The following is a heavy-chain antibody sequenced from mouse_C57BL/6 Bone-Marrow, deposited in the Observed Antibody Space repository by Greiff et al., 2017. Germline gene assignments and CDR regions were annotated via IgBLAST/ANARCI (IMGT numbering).Heavy chain of an antibody. J-gene: IGHJ2*01. CDR2: IYPGDGDT. Sequence: QVQLQQSGPELVKPGASVKIPCKASGYAFSSSWMNWVKQRPGKGLEWIGRIYPGDGDTNYNGKFKGKATLTADTSSSTAYMQLSSLTSEDSAVYFCARGGYYWGQGTTLTVSS. CDR1: GYAFSSSW. CDR3: ARGGYY. V-gene: IGHV1-82*01.